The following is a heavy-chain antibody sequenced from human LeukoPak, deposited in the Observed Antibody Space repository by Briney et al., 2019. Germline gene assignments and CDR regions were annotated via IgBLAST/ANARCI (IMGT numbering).Heavy chain of an antibody. D-gene: IGHD2-15*01. Sequence: GASVKVSCKASGYTFSGYYIHWVRQAPGQGLEWMGWIRPDSGGTNYAQKFQGRVTMTRDTSISTAYMELSRLTSDDTAVYCARGVVAASFYYYMDVWDKGTTVTISS. CDR3: ARGVVAASFYYYMDV. V-gene: IGHV1-2*02. CDR1: GYTFSGYY. CDR2: IRPDSGGT. J-gene: IGHJ6*03.